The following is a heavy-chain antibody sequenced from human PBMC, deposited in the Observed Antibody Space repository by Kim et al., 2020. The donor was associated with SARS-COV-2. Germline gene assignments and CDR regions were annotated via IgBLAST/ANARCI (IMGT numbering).Heavy chain of an antibody. V-gene: IGHV3-21*01. D-gene: IGHD3-10*01. Sequence: GGSLRLSCAASGFTFSSYSMNWVRQAPGKGLEWVSSISSSSSYIYYADSVKGRFTISRDNAKNSLYLQMNSLRAEDTAVYYCASKGRFGGSGSYYTHWGQGTLVTVSS. CDR1: GFTFSSYS. J-gene: IGHJ4*02. CDR2: ISSSSSYI. CDR3: ASKGRFGGSGSYYTH.